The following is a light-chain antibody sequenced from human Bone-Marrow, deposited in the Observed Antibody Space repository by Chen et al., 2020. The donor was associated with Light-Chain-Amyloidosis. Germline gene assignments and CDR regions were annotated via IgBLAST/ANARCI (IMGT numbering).Light chain of an antibody. V-gene: IGLV2-14*01. CDR3: SSYTSISTVV. Sequence: QSALTQPASESGSPGQSITISGIGSSNDVGSNNYVSWYQQNPGKAPKLMIYEVSNRPSGVPDRFSGSKSGNTASLTLSGLQAEDEADYYCSSYTSISTVVFGGGTKLTVL. CDR2: EVS. CDR1: SNDVGSNNY. J-gene: IGLJ2*01.